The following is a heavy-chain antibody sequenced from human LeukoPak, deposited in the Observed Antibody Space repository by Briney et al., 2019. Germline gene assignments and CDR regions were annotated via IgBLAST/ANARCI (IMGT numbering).Heavy chain of an antibody. V-gene: IGHV3-49*04. Sequence: GGSLRLSCTASGLTFGDYGIIWVRQAPGKGREWVGFIRSKAYGATPEYAASVKGRFTISRDDSQSIAYLQMDSLKSEDTALYYCSRGSHTRGWSDFDFWGQGTLVIVSS. CDR1: GLTFGDYG. D-gene: IGHD6-19*01. CDR3: SRGSHTRGWSDFDF. J-gene: IGHJ4*02. CDR2: IRSKAYGATP.